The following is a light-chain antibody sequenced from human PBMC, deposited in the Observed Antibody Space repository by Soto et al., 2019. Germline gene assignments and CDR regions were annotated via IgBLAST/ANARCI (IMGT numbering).Light chain of an antibody. CDR2: GNN. Sequence: QSVVTQPPSVSGAQGQRVTISCTGSSSNIGAGYDVHWYQQFPGRAPKLLMYGNNNRPSGVPDRFSGSKSGTSASLDITGLQADDEADYYCQSFDTRLNSVVFGGGTKLTVL. V-gene: IGLV1-40*01. CDR1: SSNIGAGYD. CDR3: QSFDTRLNSVV. J-gene: IGLJ2*01.